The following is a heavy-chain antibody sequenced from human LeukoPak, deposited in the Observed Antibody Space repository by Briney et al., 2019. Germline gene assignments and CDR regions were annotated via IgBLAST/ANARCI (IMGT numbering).Heavy chain of an antibody. CDR2: INPSGGSP. V-gene: IGHV1-46*02. D-gene: IGHD3-10*01. J-gene: IGHJ3*02. CDR3: ATKIGGESAFDI. CDR1: GYTFKTYY. Sequence: GASVKVSCKSSGYTFKTYYIHCVRQAPGQGLEWMGVINPSGGSPSYAQKFQGRVTMTRDTSTSTVYMELSSLRSEDTAIYYCATKIGGESAFDIWGQGTMVTVSS.